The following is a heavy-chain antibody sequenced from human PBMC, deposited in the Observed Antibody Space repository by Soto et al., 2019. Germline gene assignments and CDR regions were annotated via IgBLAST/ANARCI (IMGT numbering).Heavy chain of an antibody. CDR2: IIPIFGTA. CDR1: GGTFSSYA. Sequence: QVQLVQSGAEVKKPGSSVKVSCKASGGTFSSYAISWVRQAPGQGLEWMGGIIPIFGTANYAQKFQGRGTSPADEATSTPSMELSSLRAGDTAVYYCARGGGDGSGDHGQFGYWGQGTLVTVSS. CDR3: ARGGGDGSGDHGQFGY. D-gene: IGHD3-16*01. J-gene: IGHJ4*02. V-gene: IGHV1-69*12.